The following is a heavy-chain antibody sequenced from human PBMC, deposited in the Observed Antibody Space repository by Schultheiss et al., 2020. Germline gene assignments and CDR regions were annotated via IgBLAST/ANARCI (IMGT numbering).Heavy chain of an antibody. V-gene: IGHV3-66*01. CDR1: GFTVSSNY. D-gene: IGHD3-10*01. CDR3: ARSYGSGSYHFDY. J-gene: IGHJ4*02. Sequence: GESLKISCAASGFTVSSNYMSWVRQAPGKGLEWVSVIYSGGSTYYADSVKGRFTISRDNSKNTLYLQMNSLRAEDTAVYYCARSYGSGSYHFDYWGQGTLGTVSS. CDR2: IYSGGST.